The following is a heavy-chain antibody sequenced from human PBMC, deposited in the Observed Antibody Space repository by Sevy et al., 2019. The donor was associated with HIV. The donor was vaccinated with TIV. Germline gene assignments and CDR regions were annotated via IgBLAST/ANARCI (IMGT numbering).Heavy chain of an antibody. CDR3: VAANSWEDY. D-gene: IGHD2-15*01. J-gene: IGHJ4*02. CDR1: GLTFSDYW. Sequence: GGSVRLSCAPSGLTFSDYWMHWVRQAPGKGLVWVSRVNSDGSSTTYADSVKGRFTISRDNTKNTLSLQMNSLRAEDTAVYYCVAANSWEDYWGQGTLVTVSS. V-gene: IGHV3-74*01. CDR2: VNSDGSST.